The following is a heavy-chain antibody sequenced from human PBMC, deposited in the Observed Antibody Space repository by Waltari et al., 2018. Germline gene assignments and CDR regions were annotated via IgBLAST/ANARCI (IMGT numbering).Heavy chain of an antibody. CDR2: IYHSGST. J-gene: IGHJ3*02. D-gene: IGHD3-10*01. CDR1: GYSISSGYY. Sequence: QVQLQESGPGLVKPSETLSLTCAVSGYSISSGYYWGWIRQPPGKGLEWIGSIYHSGSTYYNPSLKSRVTISVDTSKNQFSLKLSSVTAADTAVYYCAKDGTYYGSGDAFDIWGQGTMVTVSS. V-gene: IGHV4-38-2*02. CDR3: AKDGTYYGSGDAFDI.